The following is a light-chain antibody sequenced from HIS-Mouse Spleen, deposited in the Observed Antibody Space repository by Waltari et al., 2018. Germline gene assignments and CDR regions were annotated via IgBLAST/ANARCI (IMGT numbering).Light chain of an antibody. CDR3: CSYAGSSTYWV. Sequence: ALTQPPSASGSPGQSVTISCTGTSSDVGSYNLVSWYQQHPGKAPKLMIYEGSKRPSGVSNRFSGSKSGNTASLTISGLQAEDEADYYCCSYAGSSTYWVFGGGTKLTVL. CDR2: EGS. V-gene: IGLV2-23*01. J-gene: IGLJ3*02. CDR1: SSDVGSYNL.